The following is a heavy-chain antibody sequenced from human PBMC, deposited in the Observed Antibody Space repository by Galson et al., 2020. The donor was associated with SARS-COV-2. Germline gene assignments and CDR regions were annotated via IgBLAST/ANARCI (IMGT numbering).Heavy chain of an antibody. CDR2: ISSNGGST. Sequence: GGSLRLSCSASGFTFSSYAMHWVRQAPGKGLEYVSAISSNGGSTYYADSVKGRFTISRDNSKNTLYLQMSSLRAEDTAVYYCVKDRDIVVVPAPPSPDGSAPYYYYYYYMDVWGKGTTVTVSS. V-gene: IGHV3-64D*06. D-gene: IGHD2-2*01. J-gene: IGHJ6*03. CDR3: VKDRDIVVVPAPPSPDGSAPYYYYYYYMDV. CDR1: GFTFSSYA.